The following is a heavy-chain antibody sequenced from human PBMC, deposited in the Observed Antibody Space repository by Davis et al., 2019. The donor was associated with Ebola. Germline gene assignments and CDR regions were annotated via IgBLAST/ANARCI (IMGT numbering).Heavy chain of an antibody. D-gene: IGHD3-10*01. J-gene: IGHJ5*02. V-gene: IGHV5-51*01. CDR2: IYPDDSDT. CDR1: GYTFSSYW. Sequence: GESLKISCKGSGYTFSSYWIAWVRQMPGKGLEWMGIIYPDDSDTRYSPSFQGQVTISVDKSITTAYLQWSSLQASDTAIYYCARGRRPGIQNWFDPWGQGTLVTVSP. CDR3: ARGRRPGIQNWFDP.